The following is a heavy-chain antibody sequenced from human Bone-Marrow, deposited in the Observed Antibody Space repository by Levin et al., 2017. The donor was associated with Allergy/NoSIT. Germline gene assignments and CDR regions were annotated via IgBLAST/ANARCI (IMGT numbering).Heavy chain of an antibody. CDR2: IIPIFGTA. CDR1: GGISSTSA. Sequence: SVKVSCKSSGGISSTSAINWVRQAPGQGLEWMGEIIPIFGTANYAQKFQGRVTISADVSTSTAYMELSSLRSDDTAVYYCARGRVVVTAILRHGYFDLWGRGTLVTVSS. CDR3: ARGRVVVTAILRHGYFDL. V-gene: IGHV1-69*13. J-gene: IGHJ2*01. D-gene: IGHD2-21*02.